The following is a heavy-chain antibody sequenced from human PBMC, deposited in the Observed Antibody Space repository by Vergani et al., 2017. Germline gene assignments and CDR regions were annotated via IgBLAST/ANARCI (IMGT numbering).Heavy chain of an antibody. V-gene: IGHV3-53*01. D-gene: IGHD1-26*01. CDR1: GLTVSSNY. Sequence: EVQLVESGGGLIQPGGSLRLSCAASGLTVSSNYMSWVRQAPGKGLEWVSVLYRAGSTYYADSVKGRFIISRYNSKNTLYLQMNSLRGEDTAVYYCAREGLRMSSRFDPWGQGTLVTVSS. CDR3: AREGLRMSSRFDP. J-gene: IGHJ5*02. CDR2: LYRAGST.